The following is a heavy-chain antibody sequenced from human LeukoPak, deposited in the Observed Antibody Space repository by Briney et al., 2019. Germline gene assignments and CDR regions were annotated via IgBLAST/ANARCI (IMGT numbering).Heavy chain of an antibody. CDR2: INAGNGNT. Sequence: GASVKVSCKASGYTFTSYAMHWVRQAPGQRLEWMGWINAGNGNTKYSQKFQGRVIITRDTSASTAYMELSSLRSEDTAVYYCARGDSSGWFNFDYWGQGTLVTVSS. V-gene: IGHV1-3*01. D-gene: IGHD6-19*01. CDR1: GYTFTSYA. CDR3: ARGDSSGWFNFDY. J-gene: IGHJ4*02.